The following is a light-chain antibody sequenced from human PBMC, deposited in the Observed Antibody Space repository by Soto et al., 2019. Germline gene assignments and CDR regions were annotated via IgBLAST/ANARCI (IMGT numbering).Light chain of an antibody. J-gene: IGLJ1*01. Sequence: QSVLTQPPPVSGAPGPRGTISCPWRSFNIGAGYDVHWYQQLPGTAPKLLIYGNSNRPSGVPDRFSGSKSGTSASLAITGLQAEDEADYYCQSYDSSIYVFGTGTKVTVL. V-gene: IGLV1-40*01. CDR3: QSYDSSIYV. CDR1: SFNIGAGYD. CDR2: GNS.